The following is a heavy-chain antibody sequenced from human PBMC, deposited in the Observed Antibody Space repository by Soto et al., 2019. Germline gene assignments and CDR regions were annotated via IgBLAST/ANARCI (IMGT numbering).Heavy chain of an antibody. CDR2: ISSSSRYI. Sequence: LRSSCEASGVTFSSYSMNWVRQTPGKGLEWVSSISSSSRYIYYADSVKGRFTISRDNAKNSLYLQMNSLRAEDTALYYCAKDLYSNYGDAFDIWGQGTMVT. CDR3: AKDLYSNYGDAFDI. V-gene: IGHV3-21*04. J-gene: IGHJ3*02. D-gene: IGHD4-4*01. CDR1: GVTFSSYS.